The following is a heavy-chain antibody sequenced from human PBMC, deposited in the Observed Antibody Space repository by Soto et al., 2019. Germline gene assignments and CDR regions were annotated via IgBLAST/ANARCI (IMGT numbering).Heavy chain of an antibody. V-gene: IGHV3-21*01. D-gene: IGHD2-15*01. J-gene: IGHJ6*02. CDR1: GFTFSSYS. CDR3: ARDRSLHDYYYYGMDV. Sequence: EVQLVESGGGLVKPGGSLRLSCAASGFTFSSYSMNWVRQAPGKGLEWVSSISSSSSYIYYADSVKGRLTISRDNAKNSLYLQMNSLRAEDTAVYYCARDRSLHDYYYYGMDVWGQGTTVTVSS. CDR2: ISSSSSYI.